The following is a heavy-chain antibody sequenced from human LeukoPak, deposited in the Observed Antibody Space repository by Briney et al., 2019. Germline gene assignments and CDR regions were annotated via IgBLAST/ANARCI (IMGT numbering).Heavy chain of an antibody. CDR1: GYTFTGYY. V-gene: IGHV1-2*02. CDR3: AADRPSGSDSWFDP. J-gene: IGHJ5*02. Sequence: ASVKVSCKASGYTFTGYYMHWVRQAPGQGLEWMGWINPNSGGTNYAQKFQGRVTMTRDTSISTAYMELSSPRSEDTAVYYCAADRPSGSDSWFDPWGQGTLVTVSS. D-gene: IGHD1-26*01. CDR2: INPNSGGT.